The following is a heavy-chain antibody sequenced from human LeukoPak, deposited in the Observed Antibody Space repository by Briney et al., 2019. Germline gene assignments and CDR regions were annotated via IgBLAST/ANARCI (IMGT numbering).Heavy chain of an antibody. CDR2: ISKSSDAT. J-gene: IGHJ1*01. Sequence: GGSLRLSCAASGFTFSSYWMSWVRQAPGKGLEWVSLISKSSDATYYAPSVKGRFTISRDNSKNTLYLQMNSLRAEDTAVYYCAKDLDSSGSWPAEYFQHWGQGTLVTVSS. CDR3: AKDLDSSGSWPAEYFQH. D-gene: IGHD3-22*01. CDR1: GFTFSSYW. V-gene: IGHV3-23*01.